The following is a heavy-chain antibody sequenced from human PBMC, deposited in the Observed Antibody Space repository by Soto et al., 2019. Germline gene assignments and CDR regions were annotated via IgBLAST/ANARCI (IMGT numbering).Heavy chain of an antibody. Sequence: PGGSLRLSCAASGFIFSNFAMYWVRRAPGKGLEWVSSIRQSGDRSSYADSAKGRFTISRDNSKNTLYLQMNGLRLDDTAVYYCVAAVRKRLDNWGPGNLVTVSS. D-gene: IGHD3-10*01. CDR1: GFIFSNFA. CDR2: IRQSGDRS. V-gene: IGHV3-23*01. CDR3: VAAVRKRLDN. J-gene: IGHJ4*02.